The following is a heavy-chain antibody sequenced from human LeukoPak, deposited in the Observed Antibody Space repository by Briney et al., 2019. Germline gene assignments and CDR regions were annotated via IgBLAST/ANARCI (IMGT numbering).Heavy chain of an antibody. V-gene: IGHV3-33*01. Sequence: GGSLRLSCAASGFTFSSYGMPWVRQAPGKGLEGVAVMWYDGSNKYYADSVKGRFTISRDNSKNTLYLQMNSLRAEDTAVYYCARDARLCVLAFDSWGQGTMVAVSA. CDR3: ARDARLCVLAFDS. D-gene: IGHD2-8*01. CDR2: MWYDGSNK. CDR1: GFTFSSYG. J-gene: IGHJ3*02.